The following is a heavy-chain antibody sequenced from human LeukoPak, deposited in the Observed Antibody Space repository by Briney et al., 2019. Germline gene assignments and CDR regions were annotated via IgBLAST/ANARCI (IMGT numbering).Heavy chain of an antibody. J-gene: IGHJ3*02. D-gene: IGHD3-16*01. V-gene: IGHV3-23*01. CDR2: FSGTSST. CDR3: AKAGGEIYNAFDI. Sequence: GGSLRLSCAASGFTFSSYAMSWVRQAPGKGLEWVSTFSGTSSTSYADAVKGRVTISRDNPKSTLYLQMNNLRAEDTAVYYCAKAGGEIYNAFDIWGQGTMVTVSS. CDR1: GFTFSSYA.